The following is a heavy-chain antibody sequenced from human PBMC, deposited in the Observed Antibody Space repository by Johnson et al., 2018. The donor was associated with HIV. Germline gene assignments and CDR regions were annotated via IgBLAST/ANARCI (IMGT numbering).Heavy chain of an antibody. V-gene: IGHV3-30*04. D-gene: IGHD6-13*01. CDR1: GFTFSSYA. CDR2: ISYDGSNK. J-gene: IGHJ3*02. CDR3: AKAGGYSSSWFGSAFDI. Sequence: QVKLVESGGGLVQPGGSLRLSCAASGFTFSSYAMHWVRQAPGKGLEWVAVISYDGSNKYYADSVKGRFTISRDNSKNTAYLQMNSLKTEDTAVYFCAKAGGYSSSWFGSAFDIWGQGTGVTVSS.